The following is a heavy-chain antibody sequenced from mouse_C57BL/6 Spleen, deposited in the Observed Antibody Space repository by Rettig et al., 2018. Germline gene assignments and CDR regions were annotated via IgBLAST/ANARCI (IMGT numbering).Heavy chain of an antibody. D-gene: IGHD1-1*01. Sequence: GKSLEWIGDINPNNGGTSYNQKFKGKATLTVDKSSSTAYMELRSLTSEDSAVYYCATRGFYGSSYAMDYWGQGTSVTVSS. V-gene: IGHV1-26*01. CDR2: INPNNGGT. J-gene: IGHJ4*01. CDR3: ATRGFYGSSYAMDY.